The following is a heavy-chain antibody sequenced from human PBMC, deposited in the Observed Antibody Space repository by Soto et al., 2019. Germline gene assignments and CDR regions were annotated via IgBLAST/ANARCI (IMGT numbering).Heavy chain of an antibody. CDR3: ARDFKRRDFDY. Sequence: QVRLVQSGAEVKKPGASVKVSCKASGYTFTSYGISWVRQAPGQGLEWMGWISAYDGNTKYAQKLQGRVTITTDTSTNTAYMELRSLRSDDTAVYYCARDFKRRDFDYWGQGTLVTVSS. CDR1: GYTFTSYG. V-gene: IGHV1-18*01. J-gene: IGHJ4*02. CDR2: ISAYDGNT.